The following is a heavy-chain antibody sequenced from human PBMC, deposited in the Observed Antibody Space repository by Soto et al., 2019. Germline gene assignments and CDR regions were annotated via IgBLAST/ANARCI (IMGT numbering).Heavy chain of an antibody. CDR3: ARGAIFGVVISYYFDY. J-gene: IGHJ4*02. CDR2: INPSGGST. Sequence: ASVKVSCKASGYTFTSYYMHWMRQAPGQGLEWMGIINPSGGSTSYAQKFQGRVTMTRDTPTSTVYMELSSLRSEDTAVYYCARGAIFGVVISYYFDYWGQGTLVTVSS. D-gene: IGHD3-3*01. V-gene: IGHV1-46*03. CDR1: GYTFTSYY.